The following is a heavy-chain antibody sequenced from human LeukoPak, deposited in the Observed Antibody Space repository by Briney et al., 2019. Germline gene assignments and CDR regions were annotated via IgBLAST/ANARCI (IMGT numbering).Heavy chain of an antibody. CDR1: GYSISSGYY. V-gene: IGHV4-38-2*02. D-gene: IGHD5-18*01. J-gene: IGHJ4*02. CDR3: ARDLGHSSDDY. Sequence: PSETLSLTCVVSGYSISSGYYWGWIRQPPGKGLEWIGSIGPSGGPYCNPSLKSRVTISMDTSKNQFSLKLSSVTAADTAMYYCARDLGHSSDDYWGPGTQVTVSS. CDR2: IGPSGGP.